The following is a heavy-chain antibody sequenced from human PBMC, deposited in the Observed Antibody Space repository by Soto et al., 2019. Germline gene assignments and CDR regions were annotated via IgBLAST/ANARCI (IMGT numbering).Heavy chain of an antibody. Sequence: GGSLRLSCAASGFAFSTHAMNWVRQDPGKGLAWVSSITPSGDNTYYADSVKGRFTISRDNSKNTRYLQMNSLRAEDTAVYYCARDGMDDSSGYVYYYFDYWGQGTLVTVSS. CDR3: ARDGMDDSSGYVYYYFDY. V-gene: IGHV3-23*01. D-gene: IGHD3-22*01. CDR2: ITPSGDNT. CDR1: GFAFSTHA. J-gene: IGHJ4*02.